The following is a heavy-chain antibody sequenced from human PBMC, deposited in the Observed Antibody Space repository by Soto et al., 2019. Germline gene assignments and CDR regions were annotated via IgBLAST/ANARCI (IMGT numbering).Heavy chain of an antibody. D-gene: IGHD6-19*01. CDR1: EVTLSRAA. Sequence: AASEVTLSRAAMTWVLYCPGKGLEWVSGISDGGASTYYADSVKGRFTISRDNYKNTLHLQMNSLRAEDTAVYYCAKALLSRVADCVDHWGQGTLVTVSS. CDR3: AKALLSRVADCVDH. CDR2: ISDGGAST. J-gene: IGHJ4*01. V-gene: IGHV3-23*01.